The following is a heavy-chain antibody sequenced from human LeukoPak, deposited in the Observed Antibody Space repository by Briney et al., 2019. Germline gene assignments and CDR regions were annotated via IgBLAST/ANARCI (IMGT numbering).Heavy chain of an antibody. Sequence: GGSLRLSCAASGFTFSSYAMHWVRQAPGKGLEWVVVISYDGSNKYYADSVKGRFTISRDNSKNTLYLQMNSLRAEDTAVNYCARDSGSYYAIYYYYYMDVWGKGTTVTVSS. D-gene: IGHD1-26*01. J-gene: IGHJ6*03. V-gene: IGHV3-30*01. CDR2: ISYDGSNK. CDR1: GFTFSSYA. CDR3: ARDSGSYYAIYYYYYMDV.